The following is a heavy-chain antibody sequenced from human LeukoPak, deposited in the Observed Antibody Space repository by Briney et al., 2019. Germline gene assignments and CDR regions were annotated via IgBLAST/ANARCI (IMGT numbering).Heavy chain of an antibody. CDR2: ISYDGSNK. J-gene: IGHJ2*01. Sequence: GGSLRLSCAASGFTFSSYGMHWVRQAPGKGLEWVAVISYDGSNKYYADSVKGRFTISRDNSKNTLYLQMNSLRSEDTAVYYCAREQQQLDETVIYWYFDLWGRGTLVTVSS. CDR3: AREQQQLDETVIYWYFDL. V-gene: IGHV3-30*03. D-gene: IGHD6-13*01. CDR1: GFTFSSYG.